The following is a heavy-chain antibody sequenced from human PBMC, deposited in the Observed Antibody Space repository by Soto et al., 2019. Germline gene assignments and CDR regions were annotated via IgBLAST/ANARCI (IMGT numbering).Heavy chain of an antibody. CDR3: ARDRNPLDLVATIIWEDAFDI. J-gene: IGHJ3*02. V-gene: IGHV6-1*01. D-gene: IGHD5-12*01. CDR1: GDSVSSNSAA. Sequence: SQTLSLTCAISGDSVSSNSAAWNWIRQSPSRGLEWLGRTYYRSKWYNDYAVSVKSRITINPDTSKNQFSLQLNSVTPEDTAVYYCARDRNPLDLVATIIWEDAFDIWGQGTMVTGSS. CDR2: TYYRSKWYN.